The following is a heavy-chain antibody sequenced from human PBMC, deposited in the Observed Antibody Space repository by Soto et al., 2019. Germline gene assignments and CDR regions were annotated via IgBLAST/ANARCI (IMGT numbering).Heavy chain of an antibody. Sequence: PGGSRRLSCAASGFTFSSYAMSWVRQAAGKGLEWVSRISDDGARIDYADFVKGRFTIARDNAKNTLFLQMRSLRGEDTAVYYCTRGPRPSSTGTGALWGRGALVTVSS. CDR3: TRGPRPSSTGTGAL. CDR1: GFTFSSYA. V-gene: IGHV3-23*01. J-gene: IGHJ4*02. D-gene: IGHD1-1*01. CDR2: ISDDGARI.